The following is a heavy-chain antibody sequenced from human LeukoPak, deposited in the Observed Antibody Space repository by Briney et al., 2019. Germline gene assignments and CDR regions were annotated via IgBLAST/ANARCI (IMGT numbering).Heavy chain of an antibody. V-gene: IGHV4-61*02. CDR2: IYTSGST. D-gene: IGHD2-15*01. CDR1: GGSISSGSYY. J-gene: IGHJ4*02. Sequence: SQTLSLTCTVSGGSISSGSYYWSWIRQPAGKGLEWIGRIYTSGSTNYNPSLKSRVTISVDTSKNQFSLKLSSVTAADTAAYYCARDEYCSGGSCYVGFDYWGQGTLVTVSS. CDR3: ARDEYCSGGSCYVGFDY.